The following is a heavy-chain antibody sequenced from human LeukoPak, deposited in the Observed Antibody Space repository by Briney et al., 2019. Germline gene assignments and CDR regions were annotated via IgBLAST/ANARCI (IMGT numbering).Heavy chain of an antibody. D-gene: IGHD5-24*01. CDR1: GYTFTGYY. CDR3: ARQSRDDAFDI. J-gene: IGHJ3*02. Sequence: ASVKVTCKASGYTFTGYYMHWVRQAPGHGLAWMGWINPDSDYRYYAQRFQGRVTMTRDTSINTAYMQLNRLQSDDTAIYYCARQSRDDAFDIWGQGTMVTVSS. CDR2: INPDSDYR. V-gene: IGHV1-2*02.